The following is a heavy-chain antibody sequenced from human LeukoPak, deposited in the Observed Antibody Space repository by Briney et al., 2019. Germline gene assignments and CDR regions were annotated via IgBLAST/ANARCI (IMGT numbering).Heavy chain of an antibody. V-gene: IGHV3-74*01. CDR2: INSDGSST. CDR3: ANHGVYSGSYSMDV. CDR1: GFTFSSYW. J-gene: IGHJ6*02. Sequence: PGGSLRLSCAASGFTFSSYWMHWVRQAPGKGLVWVSRINSDGSSTSYADSVKGRFTISRDNSKNTLYLQMNSLRADDTAVYYCANHGVYSGSYSMDVWGQGTTVIVSS. D-gene: IGHD1-26*01.